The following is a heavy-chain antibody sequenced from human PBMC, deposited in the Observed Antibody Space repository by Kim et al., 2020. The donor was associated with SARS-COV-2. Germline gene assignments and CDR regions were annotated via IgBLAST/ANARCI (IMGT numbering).Heavy chain of an antibody. CDR2: ISAYNGNT. D-gene: IGHD3-10*01. CDR1: GYTFTSYG. CDR3: ARDGGHYYYGSGSNSHYYYYGMDV. J-gene: IGHJ6*02. V-gene: IGHV1-18*04. Sequence: ASVKVSCKASGYTFTSYGISWVRQAPGQGLEWMGWISAYNGNTNYAQKLQGRVTMTTDTSTSTAYMELRSLRSDDTAVYYCARDGGHYYYGSGSNSHYYYYGMDVWGQGTTVTVSS.